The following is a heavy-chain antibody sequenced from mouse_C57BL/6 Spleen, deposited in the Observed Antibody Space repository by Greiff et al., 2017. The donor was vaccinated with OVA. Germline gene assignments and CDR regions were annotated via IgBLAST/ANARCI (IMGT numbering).Heavy chain of an antibody. Sequence: EVKLVESGGDLVKPGGSLKLSCAASGFTFSSYGMSWVRQTPDKRLEWVATISSGGSYTYYPDSVKGRFTFSRDNAKNTQYQQMSSLTSEDTAMYYCTRHGNYGYFDVWGTGTTVTVSS. J-gene: IGHJ1*03. D-gene: IGHD2-1*01. CDR3: TRHGNYGYFDV. V-gene: IGHV5-6*01. CDR1: GFTFSSYG. CDR2: ISSGGSYT.